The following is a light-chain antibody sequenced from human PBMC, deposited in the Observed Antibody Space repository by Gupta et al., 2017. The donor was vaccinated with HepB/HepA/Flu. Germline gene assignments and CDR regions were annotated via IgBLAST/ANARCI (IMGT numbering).Light chain of an antibody. J-gene: IGLJ2*01. CDR3: GTWDNSLNAVV. CDR1: SSNIGKNS. Sequence: QSVLTPPPSVSAAPGQTVTISCSGSSSNIGKNSVSWYQQLPGTAPKLLIYDSSKRPSGIPDRFSGSKSGTSATLGITGLQTGDEAEYYCGTWDNSLNAVVFGGGTKLTVL. V-gene: IGLV1-51*01. CDR2: DSS.